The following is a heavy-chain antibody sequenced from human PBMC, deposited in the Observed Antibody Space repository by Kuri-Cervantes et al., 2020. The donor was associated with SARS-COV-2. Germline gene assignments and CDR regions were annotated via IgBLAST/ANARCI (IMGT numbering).Heavy chain of an antibody. D-gene: IGHD1-7*01. V-gene: IGHV1-24*01. CDR2: FDPEDGET. CDR1: GGTFSSYA. Sequence: ASVKVSCKASGGTFSSYAISWVRQAPGKGLEWMGGFDPEDGETIYAQKFQGRVTMTEDTSTDTAYMELSSLRSEDTAVYYCATDLTGTPRRSYYYYYGLDVWGQGTTVTVSS. CDR3: ATDLTGTPRRSYYYYYGLDV. J-gene: IGHJ6*02.